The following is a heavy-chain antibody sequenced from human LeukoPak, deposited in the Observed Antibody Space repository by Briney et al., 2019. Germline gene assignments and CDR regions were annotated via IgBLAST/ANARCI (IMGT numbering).Heavy chain of an antibody. Sequence: PGRSLRLSCAASGFTFSSYAMHWVRQAPGKGLEWVAVISYDGSNKYYADSVKGRFTISRDNSKNTLYLQMNSLRAEDTAVYYCARDGGYCSGGSCEEDYFDYWGQGTLVTVSS. CDR3: ARDGGYCSGGSCEEDYFDY. CDR2: ISYDGSNK. J-gene: IGHJ4*02. D-gene: IGHD2-15*01. CDR1: GFTFSSYA. V-gene: IGHV3-30-3*01.